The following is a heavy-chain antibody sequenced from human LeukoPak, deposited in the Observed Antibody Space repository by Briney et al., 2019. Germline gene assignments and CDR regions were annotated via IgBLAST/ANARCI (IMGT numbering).Heavy chain of an antibody. V-gene: IGHV3-21*04. CDR3: AKDLGIVATIQLDY. Sequence: GGSLRLSCAASGFTFSSYSMNWVRQAPGKGLEWVSSISSSSSYIYYADSVKGRFTISRDNAKNSLYLQMNSLRAEDTAVYYCAKDLGIVATIQLDYWGQGTLVTVSS. D-gene: IGHD5-12*01. CDR2: ISSSSSYI. CDR1: GFTFSSYS. J-gene: IGHJ4*02.